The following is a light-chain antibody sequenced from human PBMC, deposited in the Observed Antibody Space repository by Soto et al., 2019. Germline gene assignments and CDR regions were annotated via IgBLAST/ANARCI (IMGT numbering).Light chain of an antibody. CDR2: SNN. V-gene: IGLV1-44*01. CDR1: SSNIGSNT. CDR3: ASWDDSLNGPV. Sequence: QSVLTQPPSASGTPGQRVTISCSGSSSNIGSNTVNWYQQLPGTAPKLLIYSNNQRPSGVPDRFSGSKSGTSASLASSGLQSEDEADYYCASWDDSLNGPVFGGGTQLPVL. J-gene: IGLJ2*01.